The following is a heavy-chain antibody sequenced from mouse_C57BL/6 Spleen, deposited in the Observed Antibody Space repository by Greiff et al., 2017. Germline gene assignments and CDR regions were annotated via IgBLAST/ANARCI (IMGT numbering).Heavy chain of an antibody. Sequence: QVQLQQPGTELVKPGASVKLSCKASGYTFTSYWMHWVKQRPGQGLEWIGNINPSNGGTNYNEKFKSKATLTVDKSTSTAYMQLSSLTSEDSAVYDCAKDGSLYYFDYWGQGTTLTVSS. CDR3: AKDGSLYYFDY. V-gene: IGHV1-53*01. CDR1: GYTFTSYW. CDR2: INPSNGGT. J-gene: IGHJ2*01. D-gene: IGHD1-1*01.